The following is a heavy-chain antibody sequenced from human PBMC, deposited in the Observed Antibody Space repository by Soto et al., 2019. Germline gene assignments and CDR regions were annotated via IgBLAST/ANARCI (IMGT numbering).Heavy chain of an antibody. CDR2: IYYSGSS. CDR3: TTGLTIFGVVIDP. CDR1: GGSISSGSYH. D-gene: IGHD3-3*01. J-gene: IGHJ5*02. V-gene: IGHV4-31*03. Sequence: PSETLSLTCTVSGGSISSGSYHWSWIRQHPGKGLEWIGNIYYSGSSYYNPSLKSRATISIDTSKDQFSLRLGSVTAADTAVYYCTTGLTIFGVVIDPWGQGTLVTVSS.